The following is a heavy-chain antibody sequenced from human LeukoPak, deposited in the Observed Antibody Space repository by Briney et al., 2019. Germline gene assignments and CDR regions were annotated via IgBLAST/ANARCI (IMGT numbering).Heavy chain of an antibody. D-gene: IGHD1-26*01. CDR2: IWYDGSNK. V-gene: IGHV3-33*06. CDR1: GFTFSSYG. Sequence: GSLRLSCAASGFTFSSYGMHWVRQAPGKGLEWVAVIWYDGSNKYYADSVKGRFTISRDNSKNTLYLQMNSLRAEDTAVYYCAKDRQLLSPDAFDIWGQGTMVTVSS. J-gene: IGHJ3*02. CDR3: AKDRQLLSPDAFDI.